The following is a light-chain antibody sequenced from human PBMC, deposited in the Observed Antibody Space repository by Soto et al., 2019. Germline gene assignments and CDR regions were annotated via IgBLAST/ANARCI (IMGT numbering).Light chain of an antibody. CDR1: QIVLYSSNNKNY. CDR3: QQYYNTSP. V-gene: IGKV4-1*01. Sequence: DIVMTQSPDSLAVSLGERATINCNSSQIVLYSSNNKNYLAWYQQKPGQPPKLLIYWASTRESGVPDRFSGSGSAKDFTLKISSLQAEDVALYYRQQYYNTSPVGGGTKG. J-gene: IGKJ4*01. CDR2: WAS.